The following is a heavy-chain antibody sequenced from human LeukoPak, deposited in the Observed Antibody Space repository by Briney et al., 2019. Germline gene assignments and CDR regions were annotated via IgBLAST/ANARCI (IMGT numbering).Heavy chain of an antibody. Sequence: PSETLSLTCTVSGGSISSGGYYWSWIRQHPGKGLEWIGYIYYSGSTYYNPSLKSRVTISVDTSKNQFSLKLSSVTAADTAVYYCAKAPGYYPAEYFQHWGQGTLVTVSS. D-gene: IGHD3-10*01. J-gene: IGHJ1*01. V-gene: IGHV4-31*03. CDR2: IYYSGST. CDR1: GGSISSGGYY. CDR3: AKAPGYYPAEYFQH.